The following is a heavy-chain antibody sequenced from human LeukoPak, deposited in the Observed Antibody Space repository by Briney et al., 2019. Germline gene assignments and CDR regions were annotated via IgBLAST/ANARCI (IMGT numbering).Heavy chain of an antibody. V-gene: IGHV3-23*01. CDR2: IRNCDGGT. CDR3: ANPAPGVVYLY. Sequence: GVSLRLSCAASGFCFSSYDLSWVHQAPRRGLEWVSGIRNCDGGTYYADSLKGRFTISRANSKNTLYLQMNSLRAEDTAVYYCANPAPGVVYLYWGQGTLVTVSS. D-gene: IGHD2-8*02. CDR1: GFCFSSYD. J-gene: IGHJ4*02.